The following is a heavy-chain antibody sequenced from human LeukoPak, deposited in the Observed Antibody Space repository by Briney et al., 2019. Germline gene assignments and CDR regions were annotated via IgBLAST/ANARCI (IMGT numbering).Heavy chain of an antibody. Sequence: GGSLRLSRAASGFTFSSYWMHWVRQAPGKGLVWVSRINSDGSSTSYADSVKGRFTISRDNSKNTLILQMDSLRVEDTAVFYCAEGISVDGYNFERGADSWGQGAQVTVSS. D-gene: IGHD5-24*01. J-gene: IGHJ4*02. CDR2: INSDGSST. V-gene: IGHV3-74*01. CDR3: AEGISVDGYNFERGADS. CDR1: GFTFSSYW.